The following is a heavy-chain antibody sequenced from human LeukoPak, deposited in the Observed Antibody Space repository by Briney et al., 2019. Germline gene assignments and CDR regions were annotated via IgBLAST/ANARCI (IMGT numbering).Heavy chain of an antibody. J-gene: IGHJ3*02. Sequence: SETLSLTCAVYGGSFSGYYWSWIRPPPGKGLEWIGEINHSGSTNYNPSLKSRVTISVDTSKNQFSLKLSSVTAADTAVYYCARGLYCSSTSCYENAFDIWGQGTMVTVSS. V-gene: IGHV4-34*01. CDR2: INHSGST. D-gene: IGHD2-2*01. CDR3: ARGLYCSSTSCYENAFDI. CDR1: GGSFSGYY.